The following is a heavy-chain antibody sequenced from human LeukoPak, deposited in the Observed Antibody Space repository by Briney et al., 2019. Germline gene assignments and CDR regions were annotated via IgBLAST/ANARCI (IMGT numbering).Heavy chain of an antibody. CDR2: IIPIVGTS. CDR1: GGTFSSYA. D-gene: IGHD2-15*01. J-gene: IGHJ5*02. Sequence: SVKVSCKASGGTFSSYAISWVRQAPGQGLEGVRVIIPIVGTSNYAQRFQGRVTITTDESTSTAYMELSSLRSEDTAVYYCAITPDPNVVWLDPWGQGTMVTVSS. CDR3: AITPDPNVVWLDP. V-gene: IGHV1-69*05.